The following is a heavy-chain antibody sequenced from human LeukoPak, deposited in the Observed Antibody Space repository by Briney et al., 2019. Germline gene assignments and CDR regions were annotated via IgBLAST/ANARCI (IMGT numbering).Heavy chain of an antibody. Sequence: SETLSLTCAVYGGSFSGYYWSWIRQPPGKGLEWIGEIIHSGSTNYNPSLKSRVTISVDTSKNQFSLKLSSVTAADTAVYYCARGMVRGVSLMDVWGQGTTVTVSS. J-gene: IGHJ6*02. D-gene: IGHD3-10*01. CDR3: ARGMVRGVSLMDV. V-gene: IGHV4-34*01. CDR2: IIHSGST. CDR1: GGSFSGYY.